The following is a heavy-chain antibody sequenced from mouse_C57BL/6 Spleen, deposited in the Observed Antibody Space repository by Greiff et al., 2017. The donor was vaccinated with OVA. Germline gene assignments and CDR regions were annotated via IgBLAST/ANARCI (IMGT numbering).Heavy chain of an antibody. V-gene: IGHV1-69*01. CDR1: GYTFTSYW. J-gene: IGHJ3*01. D-gene: IGHD3-2*02. CDR2: IDPSDSYT. Sequence: QVQLQQPGAELVMPGASVKLSCKASGYTFTSYWMHWVKQRPGQGLEWIGEIDPSDSYTNYNQKVKGKSTLTVDKSSSTAYMQLSSLTSEYSAVYYCARAAGDSSGYWFAYWGQGTLVTVSA. CDR3: ARAAGDSSGYWFAY.